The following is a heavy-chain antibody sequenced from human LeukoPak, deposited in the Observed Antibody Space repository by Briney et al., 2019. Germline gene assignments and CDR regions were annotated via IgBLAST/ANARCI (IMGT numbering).Heavy chain of an antibody. CDR2: ISSSSSYI. CDR1: GFTFSSYS. Sequence: GGSLRLSCAASGFTFSSYSMNWVRQAPGKGLEWVSSISSSSSYIYYADSVKGRFTFSRDNAKNSLYLQMNSLRAEDTAVYYCAREGYYYDSSGYYRQQNWFDPWGQGTLVTVPS. J-gene: IGHJ5*02. CDR3: AREGYYYDSSGYYRQQNWFDP. D-gene: IGHD3-22*01. V-gene: IGHV3-21*01.